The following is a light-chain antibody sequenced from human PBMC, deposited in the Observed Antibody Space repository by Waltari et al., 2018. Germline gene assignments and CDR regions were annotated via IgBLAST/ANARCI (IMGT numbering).Light chain of an antibody. CDR2: AAY. CDR3: QKYNSAPWT. V-gene: IGKV1-27*01. CDR1: QGISKY. Sequence: DIQMTQSPSSLSASVGDRVTITCRASQGISKYLAWYQQKPGKGPKLLIYAAYTLQSGGPSRFSGSGSGTDFTLTIRSLQPEDVATYYCQKYNSAPWTFGQGTKVEIK. J-gene: IGKJ1*01.